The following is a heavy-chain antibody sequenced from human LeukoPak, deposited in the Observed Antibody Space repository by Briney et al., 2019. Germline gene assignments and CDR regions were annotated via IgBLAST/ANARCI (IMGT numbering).Heavy chain of an antibody. CDR1: GYTFTSYG. CDR2: ISAYNGNT. J-gene: IGHJ4*02. D-gene: IGHD5-24*01. V-gene: IGHV1-18*01. Sequence: ASVKVSCKASGYTFTSYGISWVRQAPGQGLEWMGWISAYNGNTKYSQKFQGRVTITRDTSASTAYMELSSLRSEDTAVYYCASPIKKSGWDYWGQGTLVTVSS. CDR3: ASPIKKSGWDY.